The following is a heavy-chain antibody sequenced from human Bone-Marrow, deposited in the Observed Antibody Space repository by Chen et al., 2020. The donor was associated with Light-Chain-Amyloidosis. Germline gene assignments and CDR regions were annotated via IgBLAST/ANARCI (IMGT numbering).Heavy chain of an antibody. CDR2: IYPDDSDA. Sequence: VQLEQSGPEVKKPGESRKNSRKGSVYHFPNYWIGRVRQMPGKGLEWMGVIYPDDSDARDSPSFEGQVTISADKSITTAYLQWRSLKASDTAMYYCARRRDGYNFDYWGQGTLVTVSS. V-gene: IGHV5-51*01. J-gene: IGHJ4*02. CDR3: ARRRDGYNFDY. D-gene: IGHD5-12*01. CDR1: VYHFPNYW.